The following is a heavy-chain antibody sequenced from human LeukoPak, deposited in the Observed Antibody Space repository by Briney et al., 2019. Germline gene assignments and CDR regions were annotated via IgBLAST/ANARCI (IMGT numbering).Heavy chain of an antibody. J-gene: IGHJ4*02. CDR2: IYYSGST. D-gene: IGHD2-2*01. V-gene: IGHV4-39*01. Sequence: SETLSLTCTVSGGSISSSSYYWGWIRQPPGKGLEWIGSIYYSGSTYYNPSLKSRVTISVDTSENQFSLKLSSVTAADTAVYYCARQLGYCSSTSCYADKVDYWGQGTLVTVSS. CDR1: GGSISSSSYY. CDR3: ARQLGYCSSTSCYADKVDY.